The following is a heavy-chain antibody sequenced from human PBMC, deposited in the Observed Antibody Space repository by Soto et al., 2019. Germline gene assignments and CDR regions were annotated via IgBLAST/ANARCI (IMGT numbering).Heavy chain of an antibody. J-gene: IGHJ4*02. CDR1: GYTFTSYA. CDR2: INAGNGNT. CDR3: ARSIVVVTALDY. V-gene: IGHV1-3*05. D-gene: IGHD2-21*02. Sequence: QVQLVQSGAEEKKPGASVKVSCKASGYTFTSYAMHWVRQAPGQRLEWMGWINAGNGNTKYSQKFQGRVTITRDTSASTAYMELRSLRSEDTAVHYCARSIVVVTALDYWGQGTLVTVSS.